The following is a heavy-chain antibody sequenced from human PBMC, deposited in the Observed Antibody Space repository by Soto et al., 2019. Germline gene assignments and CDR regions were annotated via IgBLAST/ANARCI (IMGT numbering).Heavy chain of an antibody. V-gene: IGHV3-30-3*01. Sequence: QVQLVESGGGVVQPGRSLRLSCAASGFTFSSYAMHWVRQAPGKGLEWVAVISYDGSNKYYADSVKGRFTISRDNSKNTLYLQMNSLRAEDTAVYYCAIPSRTQGSSGWFNYWGQGTLVTVSS. D-gene: IGHD6-19*01. J-gene: IGHJ4*02. CDR1: GFTFSSYA. CDR2: ISYDGSNK. CDR3: AIPSRTQGSSGWFNY.